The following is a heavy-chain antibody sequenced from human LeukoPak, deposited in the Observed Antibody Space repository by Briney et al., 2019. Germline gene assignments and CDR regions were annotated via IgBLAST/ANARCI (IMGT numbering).Heavy chain of an antibody. Sequence: GGSLRLSCAASGLPFSSYAMTWVRQAPGKGLEGVSGISRGGNNPYYADSVKGRFTISRDNSKNTLYLQMNSLRVEDTAVYYCAKDLGISGWHLDYWGQGTMVTVSS. CDR1: GLPFSSYA. CDR3: AKDLGISGWHLDY. CDR2: ISRGGNNP. J-gene: IGHJ4*02. D-gene: IGHD6-19*01. V-gene: IGHV3-23*01.